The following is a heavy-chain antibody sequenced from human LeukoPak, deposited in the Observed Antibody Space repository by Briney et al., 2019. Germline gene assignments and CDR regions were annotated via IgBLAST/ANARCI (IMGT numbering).Heavy chain of an antibody. Sequence: GGSLRLSCAASGFTFSNYAMSWVRQAPGKRLEWVSSIGGSGATTYYADSVKGRFTISRDNAKNSLYLQMNSLRAEDTAVYYCARDRRVINLDWYFDLWGRGTLVTVSS. D-gene: IGHD1-20*01. CDR2: IGGSGATT. J-gene: IGHJ2*01. V-gene: IGHV3-23*01. CDR1: GFTFSNYA. CDR3: ARDRRVINLDWYFDL.